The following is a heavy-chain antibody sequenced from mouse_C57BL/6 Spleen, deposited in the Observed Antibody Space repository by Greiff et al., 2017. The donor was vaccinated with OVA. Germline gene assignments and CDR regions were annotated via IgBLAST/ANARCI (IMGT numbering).Heavy chain of an antibody. V-gene: IGHV10-1*01. Sequence: EVKVVESGGGLVQPKGSLKLSCAASGFSFNTYAMNWVRQAPGKGLEWVARIRSKSNNYATYYADSVKDRFTISRDDSESMLYLQMNNLKTEDTAMYYCVRQDSSDYFDYWGQGTTLTVSS. CDR1: GFSFNTYA. D-gene: IGHD3-2*02. CDR3: VRQDSSDYFDY. J-gene: IGHJ2*01. CDR2: IRSKSNNYAT.